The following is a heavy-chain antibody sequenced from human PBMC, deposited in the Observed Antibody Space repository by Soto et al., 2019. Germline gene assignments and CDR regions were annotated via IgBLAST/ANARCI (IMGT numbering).Heavy chain of an antibody. J-gene: IGHJ4*02. CDR2: IYYSGST. Sequence: SETLSLTCTVSGGSISSGDYYWSWIRQPPGKGLEWIGYIYYSGSTYYNPSLKSRVTISVDTSKNQFSLKLSSVTAADTAVYNCARGEYSGYDYGGFFDYWGQGTLVTVSS. CDR3: ARGEYSGYDYGGFFDY. CDR1: GGSISSGDYY. D-gene: IGHD5-12*01. V-gene: IGHV4-30-4*01.